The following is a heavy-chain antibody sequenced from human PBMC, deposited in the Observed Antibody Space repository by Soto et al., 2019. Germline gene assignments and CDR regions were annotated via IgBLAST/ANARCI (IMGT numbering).Heavy chain of an antibody. CDR1: GGSVSRGGSS. CDR3: ASSSLYGMDV. Sequence: PSATLSLTSAVSGGSVSRGGSSGRWTRQPPGKGLEWIGNIYYSGNTYYNPSLKRRLIISIDTSQNQFSLKVGSVTAADTAVYYGASSSLYGMDVWGQGTRVSVPS. V-gene: IGHV4-30-2*05. J-gene: IGHJ6*02. CDR2: IYYSGNT.